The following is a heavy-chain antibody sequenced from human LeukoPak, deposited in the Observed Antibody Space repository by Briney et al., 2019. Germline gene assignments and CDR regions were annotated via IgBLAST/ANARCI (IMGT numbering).Heavy chain of an antibody. Sequence: GGSLRLSCAASGFTFSTYAMSWVRQAPGKGLGWVSAISGSGGSTYYADSVKGRFTISRDNSKNTLYLQMNSLRAEDTAVYYCAKERDSRGYFDYWGQGTLVTVSS. J-gene: IGHJ4*02. V-gene: IGHV3-23*01. CDR3: AKERDSRGYFDY. CDR1: GFTFSTYA. CDR2: ISGSGGST. D-gene: IGHD3-22*01.